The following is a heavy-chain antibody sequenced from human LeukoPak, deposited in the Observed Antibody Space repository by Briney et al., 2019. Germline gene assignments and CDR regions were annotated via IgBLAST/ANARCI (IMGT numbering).Heavy chain of an antibody. CDR3: AREEGNQLPLYYYYYYGMDV. Sequence: PGGSLRLSCAASGFTFSSYAMHWVRQAPGKGLEWVAVISYDGSNKYYADSVKGRFTISRDNSKNTLYLQMNSLRAEDTAVYYCAREEGNQLPLYYYYYYGMDVWGQGTTVTVSS. CDR1: GFTFSSYA. D-gene: IGHD2-2*01. V-gene: IGHV3-30-3*01. J-gene: IGHJ6*02. CDR2: ISYDGSNK.